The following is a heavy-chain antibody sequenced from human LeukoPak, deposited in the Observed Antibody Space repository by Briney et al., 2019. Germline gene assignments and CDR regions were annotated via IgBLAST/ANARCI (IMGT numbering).Heavy chain of an antibody. CDR3: ARDVGVTRFDP. V-gene: IGHV1-18*01. CDR1: GYTFSNYG. J-gene: IGHJ5*02. Sequence: GASVKVSCKASGYTFSNYGFSWVRQAPGQGLEWMGWINANSGNTDYAQNFQGRVTLTTDTSTNVAYMELRSLTSDDTAVYYCARDVGVTRFDPWGQGTLVTVSS. CDR2: INANSGNT. D-gene: IGHD3-22*01.